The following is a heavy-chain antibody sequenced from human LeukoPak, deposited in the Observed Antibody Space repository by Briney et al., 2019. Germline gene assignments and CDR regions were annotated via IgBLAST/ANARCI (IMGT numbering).Heavy chain of an antibody. D-gene: IGHD6-13*01. V-gene: IGHV3-7*04. CDR2: IKEDGTQN. CDR3: ARLRPYSSTWYAYYGMDV. J-gene: IGHJ6*02. Sequence: PGGSLRLSCAASGFTLSSYWMTWVRQAPGRGLEWVANIKEDGTQNYYVDSVKGRFTISRDNAKNSLYLQMNSLRTDETAVYYCARLRPYSSTWYAYYGMDVWGQGTTVTVSS. CDR1: GFTLSSYW.